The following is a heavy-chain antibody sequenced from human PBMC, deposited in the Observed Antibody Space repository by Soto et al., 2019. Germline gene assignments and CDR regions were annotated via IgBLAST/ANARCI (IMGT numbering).Heavy chain of an antibody. CDR1: GFGVRNIF. CDR2: MSSDGNT. D-gene: IGHD5-12*01. V-gene: IGHV3-53*01. Sequence: GGSLRLSCAASGFGVRNIFMSWVRQAPGKGLEWVSTMSSDGNTYYAESVKGRFTISRDSSKNTLWLQMNSLRVDDTAVYYCARDHAFGGYDYRGQGTLVTVSS. J-gene: IGHJ4*02. CDR3: ARDHAFGGYDY.